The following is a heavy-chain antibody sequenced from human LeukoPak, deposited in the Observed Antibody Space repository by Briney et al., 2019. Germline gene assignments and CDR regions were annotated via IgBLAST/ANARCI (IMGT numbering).Heavy chain of an antibody. CDR1: GFTFSSYA. Sequence: QPGGSLRLSCAASGFTFSSYAMSWVRQAPGKGLEWVSAISGSGGSTYYADSVKGRFTISRDNSKNTLYLQMNSLRAEDTAVYYCAKESRSDSSGWSEFDYWGQGTLVTVSS. CDR3: AKESRSDSSGWSEFDY. D-gene: IGHD6-19*01. CDR2: ISGSGGST. V-gene: IGHV3-23*01. J-gene: IGHJ4*02.